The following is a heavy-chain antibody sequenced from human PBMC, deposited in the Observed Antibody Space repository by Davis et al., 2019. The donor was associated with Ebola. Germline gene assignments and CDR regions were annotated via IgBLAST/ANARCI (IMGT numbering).Heavy chain of an antibody. CDR2: IIPILGIA. J-gene: IGHJ6*02. CDR3: ARSITGIQYYGMDV. CDR1: GGTFSSYA. V-gene: IGHV1-69*04. D-gene: IGHD1-20*01. Sequence: AASVKVSCKASGGTFSSYAISWVRQAPGQGLEWMGRIIPILGIANYAQKFQGRVTITADKSTSTAYMELSSLRSEDTAVYYCARSITGIQYYGMDVWGQGTTVTVSS.